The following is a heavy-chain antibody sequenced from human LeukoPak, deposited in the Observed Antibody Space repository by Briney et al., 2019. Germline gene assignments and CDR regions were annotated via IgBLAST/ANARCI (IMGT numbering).Heavy chain of an antibody. J-gene: IGHJ4*02. CDR2: ISGSGGST. CDR3: AKDRGMTGYCSGGSCYLFDY. CDR1: GFTFSSYA. V-gene: IGHV3-23*01. Sequence: PGGSLRLSCAASGFTFSSYAMSWVRQAPGKGLEGVSAISGSGGSTYYADSVKGRFTISRDNSKNTLYLQMNSLRAEDTAVHYCAKDRGMTGYCSGGSCYLFDYWGQGTLVTVSS. D-gene: IGHD2-15*01.